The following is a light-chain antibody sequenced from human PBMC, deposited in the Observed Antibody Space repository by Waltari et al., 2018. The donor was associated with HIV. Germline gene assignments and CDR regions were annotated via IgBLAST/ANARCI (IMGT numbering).Light chain of an antibody. V-gene: IGKV1-27*01. CDR3: QKYNSAPRT. J-gene: IGKJ1*01. Sequence: DIQMTQSPSSLTASVGDRVTVTCRASQGISNYLAWYQQKPGKVPKLLIYCASTLQSGVPSRFSGSGSGTDFTLTISSLQPEDVATYYCQKYNSAPRTFGQGTKVEIK. CDR1: QGISNY. CDR2: CAS.